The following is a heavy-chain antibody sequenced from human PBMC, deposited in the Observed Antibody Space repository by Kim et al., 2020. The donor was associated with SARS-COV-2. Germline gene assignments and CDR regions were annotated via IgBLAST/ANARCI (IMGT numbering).Heavy chain of an antibody. D-gene: IGHD1-26*01. J-gene: IGHJ6*02. CDR1: GYSFTSHW. Sequence: GESLKISCEVSGYSFTSHWITWVRQMPGKGLEWMGRIDPSDSYTNYRPPFQGHVTFSVDKSVRTAYLQWSSLKTSDTAMYYCARHGGSAWELDVCGQGT. CDR3: ARHGGSAWELDV. CDR2: IDPSDSYT. V-gene: IGHV5-10-1*01.